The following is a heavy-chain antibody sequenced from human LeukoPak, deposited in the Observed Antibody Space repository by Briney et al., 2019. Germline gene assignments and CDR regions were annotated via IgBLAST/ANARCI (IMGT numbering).Heavy chain of an antibody. J-gene: IGHJ3*01. D-gene: IGHD3-22*01. V-gene: IGHV4-4*07. CDR1: GGSISSYY. Sequence: SETLSLTCTVSGGSISSYYWSWIRQPAGKGLEWIGRIYTSGSTNYNPSLRSRVTTSVDTSKNQFSLKLSSVTAADTAVYYCAKSTYYYDTFVNAFDFWGQGTVVTVSS. CDR2: IYTSGST. CDR3: AKSTYYYDTFVNAFDF.